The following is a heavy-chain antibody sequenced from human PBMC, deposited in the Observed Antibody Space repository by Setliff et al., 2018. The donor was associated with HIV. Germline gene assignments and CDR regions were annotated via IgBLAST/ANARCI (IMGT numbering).Heavy chain of an antibody. V-gene: IGHV1-69*10. CDR1: GGTFSNYA. Sequence: GASVKVSCKASGGTFSNYAFSWVRQAPGQGLERMGGIIPLLSIRNYAQNFQGRVTITADTSTSRTYMELSSLRPDDTAVYYCARDYYDSSGYIFFPGLPDYWGQGTLVTVS. CDR3: ARDYYDSSGYIFFPGLPDY. J-gene: IGHJ4*02. CDR2: IIPLLSIR. D-gene: IGHD3-22*01.